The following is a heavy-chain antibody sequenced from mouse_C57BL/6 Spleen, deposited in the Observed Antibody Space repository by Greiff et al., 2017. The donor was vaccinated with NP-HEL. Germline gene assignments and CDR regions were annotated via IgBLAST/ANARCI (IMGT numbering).Heavy chain of an antibody. CDR1: GYAFSSYW. Sequence: VQLVESGAELVKPGASVKISCKASGYAFSSYWMNWVKQRPGKGLEWIGQIYPGDGDTNYNGKFKGKATLTADKSSSTAYMQLSSLTSEDSAVYFCAREGYYYGSSYGYAMDYWGQGTSVTVSS. D-gene: IGHD1-1*01. V-gene: IGHV1-80*01. J-gene: IGHJ4*01. CDR3: AREGYYYGSSYGYAMDY. CDR2: IYPGDGDT.